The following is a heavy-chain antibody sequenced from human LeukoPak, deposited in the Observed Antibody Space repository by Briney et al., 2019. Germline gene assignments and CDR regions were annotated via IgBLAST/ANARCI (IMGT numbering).Heavy chain of an antibody. CDR3: AKGYSGLLVYALDV. Sequence: GGSLTLSCAGSGFTFSDHYIDWVRQAPGKGPEWVGRSRNKANSDTTEYAASVKGRFSISRDDSKNLQFLQMNSLRTKDTAVYYCAKGYSGLLVYALDVWGPGTRVTVSS. D-gene: IGHD5-12*01. V-gene: IGHV3-72*01. CDR1: GFTFSDHY. CDR2: SRNKANSDTT. J-gene: IGHJ3*01.